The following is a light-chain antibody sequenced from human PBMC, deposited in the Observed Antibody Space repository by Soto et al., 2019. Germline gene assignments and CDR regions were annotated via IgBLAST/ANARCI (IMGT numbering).Light chain of an antibody. J-gene: IGKJ4*01. CDR1: QSIRTN. CDR3: QQYGSSPLT. CDR2: GAS. Sequence: EIVFTQSPASLSVSAGVTVTLSCRASQSIRTNVAWYQQIPGQAPRLLVYGASSRATGIPDRFSGSGSGTDFTLTISRLEPEDFAVYYCQQYGSSPLTFGGGTKVDIK. V-gene: IGKV3-20*01.